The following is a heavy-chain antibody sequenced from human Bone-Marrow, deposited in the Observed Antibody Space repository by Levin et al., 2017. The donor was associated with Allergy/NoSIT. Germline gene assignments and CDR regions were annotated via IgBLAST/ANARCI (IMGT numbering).Heavy chain of an antibody. CDR3: ARGGIQLWLPQGH. CDR1: GGSISSGGYS. J-gene: IGHJ4*02. CDR2: IYHSGST. D-gene: IGHD5-18*01. V-gene: IGHV4-30-2*01. Sequence: SETLSLTCAVSGGSISSGGYSWSWIRQPPGKGLEWIGYIYHSGSTYYNPSLKSRVTISVDRSKNQFSLKLSSVTAADTAVYYCARGGIQLWLPQGHWGQGTLVTVSS.